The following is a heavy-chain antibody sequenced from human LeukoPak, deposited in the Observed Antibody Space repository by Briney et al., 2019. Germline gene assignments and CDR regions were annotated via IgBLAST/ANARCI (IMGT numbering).Heavy chain of an antibody. Sequence: GSSVKVSCKASGGTFSSYAISWLRQAPGQGLEWMGGIIPIFGTANYAQKFQGRVTITTDESTSTAYMELSSLRSEDTAVYYCASSKGITMIAATYYYYMDVWGKGTTVTVSS. J-gene: IGHJ6*03. D-gene: IGHD3-22*01. CDR3: ASSKGITMIAATYYYYMDV. V-gene: IGHV1-69*05. CDR1: GGTFSSYA. CDR2: IIPIFGTA.